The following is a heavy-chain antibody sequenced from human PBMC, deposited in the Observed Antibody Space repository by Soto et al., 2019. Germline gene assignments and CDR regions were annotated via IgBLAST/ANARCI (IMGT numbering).Heavy chain of an antibody. J-gene: IGHJ5*02. CDR3: ARAPEP. Sequence: SETLSLTWAVSGGSISSGGYSWSWIRKPPGKGLEWIGYTYHSGSTYYNPSLKGRVTISVDRSKNQFSLKLSSVFAADTADYYCARAPEPGAQGPLVAVS. CDR1: GGSISSGGYS. V-gene: IGHV4-30-2*01. CDR2: TYHSGST.